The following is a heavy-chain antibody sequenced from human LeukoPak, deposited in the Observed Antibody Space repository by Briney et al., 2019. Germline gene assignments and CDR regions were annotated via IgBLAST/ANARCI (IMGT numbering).Heavy chain of an antibody. V-gene: IGHV1-69*13. CDR1: GGTFSSYA. J-gene: IGHJ3*02. D-gene: IGHD2-2*01. Sequence: SVKVSCKASGGTFSSYAISWLRQAPGQGLEWMGGIIPIFGTANYAQKFQGRVTITADESTGTAYMELSSLRSEDTAVYYCARATQYPDAFDIWGQGTMVTVSS. CDR3: ARATQYPDAFDI. CDR2: IIPIFGTA.